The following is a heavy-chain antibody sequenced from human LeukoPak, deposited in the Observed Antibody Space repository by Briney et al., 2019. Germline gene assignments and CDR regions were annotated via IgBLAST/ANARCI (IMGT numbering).Heavy chain of an antibody. V-gene: IGHV4-61*01. CDR3: ARDLDSSGAGSLDY. D-gene: IGHD6-19*01. J-gene: IGHJ4*02. CDR1: GGSVSSGSYY. Sequence: SETLSLTCTVSGGSVSSGSYYWSWIRQPPGKGLGWMGYIYYSGSTNYNPSLKSRVTISVDTSKNQFSLKLSSVTAADTAVYYCARDLDSSGAGSLDYWGQGTLVTVSS. CDR2: IYYSGST.